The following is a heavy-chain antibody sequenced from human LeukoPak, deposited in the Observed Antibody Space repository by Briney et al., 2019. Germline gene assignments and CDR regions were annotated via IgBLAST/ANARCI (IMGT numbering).Heavy chain of an antibody. CDR2: IYYTGST. Sequence: SETLSLTCTISGGFISSSSYYWGWIRQPPGKGLEWIGDIYYTGSTYYNASLKSRVSISIDTSNNHFSLKLSSATAADTALYYCARKSTRYFDSLNWFDPWGQGTLVTVSS. D-gene: IGHD3-9*01. V-gene: IGHV4-39*02. CDR1: GGFISSSSYY. J-gene: IGHJ5*02. CDR3: ARKSTRYFDSLNWFDP.